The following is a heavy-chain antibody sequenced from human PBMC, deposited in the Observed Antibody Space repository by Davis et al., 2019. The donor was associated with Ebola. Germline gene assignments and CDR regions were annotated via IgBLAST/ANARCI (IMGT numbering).Heavy chain of an antibody. CDR1: GFNFRSYG. CDR3: ANWVGDSSGYYSNYYYYGMDV. D-gene: IGHD3-22*01. J-gene: IGHJ6*02. CDR2: IWYDGSRK. Sequence: GGSLRLSCAASGFNFRSYGMHWVRQAPDKGLEWVAVIWYDGSRKYYGDSVKGRFTISRDNSKNTLYLQMNSLRAEDTAVYYCANWVGDSSGYYSNYYYYGMDVWGQGTTVTVSS. V-gene: IGHV3-30*02.